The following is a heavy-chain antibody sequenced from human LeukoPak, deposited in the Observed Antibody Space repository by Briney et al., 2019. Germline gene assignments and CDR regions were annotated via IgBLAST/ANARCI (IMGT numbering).Heavy chain of an antibody. CDR2: ISWNRGSI. Sequence: GGSLRLSCAASGFTFDDYAMHWVRQAPGKGLEWVSGISWNRGSIGYADSVKGRFTISRDNAKNSLYLPMNSLRAEDTALYYCAKDSLRFLEWLGGYFDYWGQGTLVTVSS. D-gene: IGHD3-3*01. CDR3: AKDSLRFLEWLGGYFDY. CDR1: GFTFDDYA. V-gene: IGHV3-9*01. J-gene: IGHJ4*02.